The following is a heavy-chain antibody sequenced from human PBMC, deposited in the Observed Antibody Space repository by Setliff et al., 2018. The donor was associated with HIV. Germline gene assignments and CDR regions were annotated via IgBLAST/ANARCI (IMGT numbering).Heavy chain of an antibody. D-gene: IGHD4-17*01. Sequence: SETLSLTCTVSGGSISTYYWSWIRQPAGKGLEWIGRVSSRGDTNYNPSLKSRVTMSVDTSKNQFSLKLTSVTASDTAVYYCARAAAGNTGPFDLWGQGSPVTVSS. CDR3: ARAAAGNTGPFDL. CDR1: GGSISTYY. J-gene: IGHJ4*02. CDR2: VSSRGDT. V-gene: IGHV4-4*07.